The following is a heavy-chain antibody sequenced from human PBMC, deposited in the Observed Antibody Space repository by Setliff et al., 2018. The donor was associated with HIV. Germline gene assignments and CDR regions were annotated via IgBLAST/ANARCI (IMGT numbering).Heavy chain of an antibody. V-gene: IGHV1-18*01. J-gene: IGHJ5*02. D-gene: IGHD5-18*01. CDR2: ISGYSGNT. CDR3: ARNPIQIKRWSPGETWFDT. Sequence: ASVKVSCKASGYNFTSYGITWVRQAPGQGLEWMGWISGYSGNTDYAQKVQVRVTMTTDTSTSTAYMELARLTSDDTAIYYCARNPIQIKRWSPGETWFDTWGQGTLVTVSS. CDR1: GYNFTSYG.